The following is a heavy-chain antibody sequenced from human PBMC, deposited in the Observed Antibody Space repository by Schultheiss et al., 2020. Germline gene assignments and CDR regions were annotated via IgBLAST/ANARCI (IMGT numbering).Heavy chain of an antibody. V-gene: IGHV4-59*11. J-gene: IGHJ4*02. CDR1: GGSLSGHY. CDR2: IYYSGST. Sequence: SETLSLTCTVSGGSLSGHYWSWIRQAPGKGLEWIGYIYYSGSTNYNPSLKSRVTISVDTSKNQFSLKLSSVTAADTAVYYCARGYYYGSGSHFDYWGQGTLVTVSS. CDR3: ARGYYYGSGSHFDY. D-gene: IGHD3-10*01.